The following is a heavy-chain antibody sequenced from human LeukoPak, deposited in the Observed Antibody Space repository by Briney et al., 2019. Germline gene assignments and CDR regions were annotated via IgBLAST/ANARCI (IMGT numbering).Heavy chain of an antibody. J-gene: IGHJ4*02. CDR3: ARLKDDILTGYFDY. Sequence: ASVKVSCKASGYTFTSYAMHWVRQAPGQRLEWMGWINAGNGNTKYSQELQGRVTITRDTSASTAYMELSSLRSEDMAVYYCARLKDDILTGYFDYWGQGTLVTVSS. CDR1: GYTFTSYA. CDR2: INAGNGNT. D-gene: IGHD3-9*01. V-gene: IGHV1-3*03.